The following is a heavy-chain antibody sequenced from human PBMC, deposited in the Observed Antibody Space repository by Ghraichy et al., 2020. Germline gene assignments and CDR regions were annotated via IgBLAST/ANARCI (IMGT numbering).Heavy chain of an antibody. CDR2: ISGSGGST. J-gene: IGHJ4*02. CDR1: GFTFSSYA. CDR3: SNTDWLVLPQNY. D-gene: IGHD6-19*01. V-gene: IGHV3-23*01. Sequence: GGSLRLSCAASGFTFSSYAMSWVRQAPGKGLEWVSAISGSGGSTYYADSVKGRFTISRDNSKNTLYLQMNSLRAEDTAVYYCSNTDWLVLPQNYWGQGTLVTVSS.